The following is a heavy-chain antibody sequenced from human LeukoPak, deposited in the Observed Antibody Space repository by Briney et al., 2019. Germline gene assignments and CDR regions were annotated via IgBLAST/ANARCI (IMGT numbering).Heavy chain of an antibody. CDR2: IKGGGSVI. J-gene: IGHJ4*01. D-gene: IGHD4-11*01. CDR3: AREGLPYSRDY. V-gene: IGHV3-7*01. CDR1: GFTFSTYW. Sequence: PGGSLRLSCSTSGFTFSTYWMSWVRQTPEKGLEWVANIKGGGSVINYAESVNGRFTISRDNAKNSLSLQMNSLTDDDTGLYYCAREGLPYSRDYWGQGTLVTVSS.